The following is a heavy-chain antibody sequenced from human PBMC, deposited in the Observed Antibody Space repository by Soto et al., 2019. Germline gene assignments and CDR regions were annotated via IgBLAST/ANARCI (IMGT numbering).Heavy chain of an antibody. CDR3: ANHYYDSSGYFPPIDY. CDR1: GGTFSSYT. V-gene: IGHV1-69*02. Sequence: QVQLVQSGAEVKKPGSSVKVSCKASGGTFSSYTISWVRQAPGQGLEWMGRIIPILGIANYAQKFQGRVTITADKSTSTAYMELSSLRSEDTAVYYCANHYYDSSGYFPPIDYWGQGTLVTVSS. D-gene: IGHD3-22*01. J-gene: IGHJ4*02. CDR2: IIPILGIA.